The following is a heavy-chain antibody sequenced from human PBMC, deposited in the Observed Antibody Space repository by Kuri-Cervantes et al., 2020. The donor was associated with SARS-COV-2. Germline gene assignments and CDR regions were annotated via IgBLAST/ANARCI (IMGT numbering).Heavy chain of an antibody. J-gene: IGHJ5*02. D-gene: IGHD2-15*01. Sequence: GESLKISCAASGFTFSSYGMHWVRQAPGKGLEWVAVIWYDGSNKYYADSVKGRFTISRDNSKNTLYLQMNSLRAEDTAVYYCARESSGGIHKEWFDPWGQGTLVTVSS. CDR1: GFTFSSYG. V-gene: IGHV3-33*01. CDR2: IWYDGSNK. CDR3: ARESSGGIHKEWFDP.